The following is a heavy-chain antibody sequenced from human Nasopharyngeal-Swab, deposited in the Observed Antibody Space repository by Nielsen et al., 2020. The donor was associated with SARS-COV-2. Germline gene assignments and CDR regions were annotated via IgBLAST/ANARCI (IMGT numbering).Heavy chain of an antibody. Sequence: GSVQVSCKASGYTFTSYGISCVRQAPRQGLEWMGWISAYNGNTNYAQKLQGRVTMITDTYTSTAYMELRSLRSDDTAVYYCARGGVADKSEGIDYWGQGTLVTVSS. D-gene: IGHD2-15*01. CDR3: ARGGVADKSEGIDY. CDR2: ISAYNGNT. V-gene: IGHV1-18*01. CDR1: GYTFTSYG. J-gene: IGHJ4*02.